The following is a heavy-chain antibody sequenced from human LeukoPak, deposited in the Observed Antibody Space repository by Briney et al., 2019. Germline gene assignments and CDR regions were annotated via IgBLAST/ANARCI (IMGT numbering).Heavy chain of an antibody. CDR3: AKRDTAMVQAFFVY. CDR2: ISGSGGST. Sequence: PGGSLRLSCAASGFTFSSYAMSWVRQAPGRGLEWVSAISGSGGSTYYADSVKGRFTISRDNSKNTLYLQMNSLRAEDTAVYYCAKRDTAMVQAFFVYCGQGTLVTVSS. D-gene: IGHD5-18*01. J-gene: IGHJ4*02. V-gene: IGHV3-23*01. CDR1: GFTFSSYA.